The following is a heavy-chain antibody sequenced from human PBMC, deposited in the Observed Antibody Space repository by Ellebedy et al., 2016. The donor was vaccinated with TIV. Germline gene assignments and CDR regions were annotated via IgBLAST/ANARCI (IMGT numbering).Heavy chain of an antibody. CDR1: GFTFDDYG. J-gene: IGHJ3*02. V-gene: IGHV3-20*04. CDR3: TGKRADHAFDI. Sequence: GESLKISCAASGFTFDDYGMSWVRQAPGKGLEWVSGINWNGGSTGYADSVKGRFTISRDNAKNSLYLQMNSLRAEDTALYYCTGKRADHAFDIWGQGTMVTVSS. CDR2: INWNGGST. D-gene: IGHD6-25*01.